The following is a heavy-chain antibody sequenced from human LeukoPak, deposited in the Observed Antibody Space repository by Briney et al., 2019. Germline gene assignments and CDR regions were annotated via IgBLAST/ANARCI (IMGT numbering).Heavy chain of an antibody. D-gene: IGHD3-10*01. V-gene: IGHV4-38-2*01. J-gene: IGHJ6*04. Sequence: SETLSLTCAVSGHPISTGYYWGWIRQPPGQGLGWIGGMSHNRGTYYNPSLKSRVTISMDTSKNQISLRLTSVTAADTAVYYCASYYASGVSAYNYYGMDVWGKGTTVTVSS. CDR1: GHPISTGYY. CDR3: ASYYASGVSAYNYYGMDV. CDR2: MSHNRGT.